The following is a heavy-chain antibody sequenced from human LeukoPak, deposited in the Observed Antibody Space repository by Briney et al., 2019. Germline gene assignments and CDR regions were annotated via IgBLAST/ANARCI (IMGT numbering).Heavy chain of an antibody. CDR2: IYYSGST. D-gene: IGHD2-8*01. J-gene: IGHJ6*03. CDR3: ARGLYSPYYYYYYMDV. V-gene: IGHV4-59*01. CDR1: GGSISSYY. Sequence: TSETLSLTCTVSGGSISSYYWSWIRQPPGKGLEWIGYIYYSGSTNYNPSLKSRVTISVDTSKDQFSLKLSSVTAADTAVYYCARGLYSPYYYYYYMDVWGKGTTVTVSS.